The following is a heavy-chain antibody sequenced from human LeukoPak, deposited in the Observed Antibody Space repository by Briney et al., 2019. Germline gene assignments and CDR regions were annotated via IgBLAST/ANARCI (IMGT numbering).Heavy chain of an antibody. CDR2: IIPILGIA. CDR3: AREVMDNLRFDY. J-gene: IGHJ4*02. Sequence: GSSVKVSCKASGGTFSIYSISWVRQAPGQGLEWLGRIIPILGIADYAQKFQGRLTMTRDTSTNTVYMELTSLRSEDTAVYYCAREVMDNLRFDYWGQGTLVTVSS. CDR1: GGTFSIYS. V-gene: IGHV1-69*04. D-gene: IGHD1-14*01.